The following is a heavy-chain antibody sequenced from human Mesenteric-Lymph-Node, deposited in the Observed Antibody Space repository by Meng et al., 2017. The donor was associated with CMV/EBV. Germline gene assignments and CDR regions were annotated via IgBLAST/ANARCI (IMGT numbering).Heavy chain of an antibody. CDR3: PRVVGYSYDMLTGHTPPHFDY. Sequence: YYMHGVRQEPGQGHEWMGWINNSSGGTNYAQKFQGRVTMTRDTSISTAYMELSRLRSDDTAVYYCPRVVGYSYDMLTGHTPPHFDYWGQGTLVTVSS. J-gene: IGHJ4*02. V-gene: IGHV1-2*02. CDR1: YY. CDR2: INNSSGGT. D-gene: IGHD3-9*01.